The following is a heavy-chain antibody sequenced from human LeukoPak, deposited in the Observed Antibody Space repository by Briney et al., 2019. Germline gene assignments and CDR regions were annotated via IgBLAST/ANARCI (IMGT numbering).Heavy chain of an antibody. D-gene: IGHD2-15*01. CDR1: GFTFSSYS. CDR3: VKDLGSAITSALALDV. Sequence: GGSLRLSCAASGFTFSSYSMNWVRQAPGKGLEWVSCIGSSSSSKYYAESVKGRFTISRDNRKNLLHLQMNSLRPDDSAVYYCVKDLGSAITSALALDVWGQGTTVTVSS. CDR2: IGSSSSSK. V-gene: IGHV3-21*04. J-gene: IGHJ6*02.